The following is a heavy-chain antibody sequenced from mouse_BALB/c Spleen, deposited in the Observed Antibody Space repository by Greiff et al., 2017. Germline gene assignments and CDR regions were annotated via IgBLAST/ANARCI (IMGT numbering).Heavy chain of an antibody. CDR1: GYTFTSYW. Sequence: QVQLKQPGAELVRPGASVKLSCKASGYTFTSYWINWVKQRPGQGLEWIGNIYPSDSYTNYNQKFKDKATLTVDKSSSTAYMQLSSPTSEDSAVYYCAREGVIGGYFDVWGAGTTVTVSS. J-gene: IGHJ1*01. V-gene: IGHV1-69*02. CDR2: IYPSDSYT. CDR3: AREGVIGGYFDV. D-gene: IGHD2-2*01.